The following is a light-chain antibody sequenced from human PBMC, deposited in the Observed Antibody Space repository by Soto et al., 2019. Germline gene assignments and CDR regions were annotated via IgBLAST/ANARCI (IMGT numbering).Light chain of an antibody. V-gene: IGKV3-11*01. CDR3: HQRNSWPRT. CDR1: ESVSSY. Sequence: EVVLTQSPATLSLSPGERATLCCRASESVSSYLAWYQQKPGQAPRLLIYDASTRAPGIPARFSGSGAVTDFTLTISSLEPEDFAVFYCHQRNSWPRTFGQGTKVDIK. J-gene: IGKJ1*01. CDR2: DAS.